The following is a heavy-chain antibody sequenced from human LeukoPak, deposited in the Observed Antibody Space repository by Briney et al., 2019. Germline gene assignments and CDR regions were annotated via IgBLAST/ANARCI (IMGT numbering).Heavy chain of an antibody. V-gene: IGHV3-30*18. J-gene: IGHJ4*02. CDR2: ISYVGSNK. Sequence: PGRSLRLSCAASGFTFSNFGIHWVRQAPGKGLEWVAVISYVGSNKYYADSVKGRFTISRDNSKNTLYLQMNSLRVEDTAVYYCAKGSMGRCSGNSCYSVYWGQGTLVTVSS. CDR3: AKGSMGRCSGNSCYSVY. CDR1: GFTFSNFG. D-gene: IGHD5-12*01.